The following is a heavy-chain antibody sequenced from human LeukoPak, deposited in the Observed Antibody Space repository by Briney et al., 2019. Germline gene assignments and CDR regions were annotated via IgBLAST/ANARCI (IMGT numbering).Heavy chain of an antibody. CDR2: MNPNSGNT. Sequence: ASVKVSCKASGYTFTSYDINWVRQATGQGLEWMGWMNPNSGNTGYAQKFQGRVTMTRDMSTSTVYMELSSLRSEDTAVYYCARRSSSWSQTLDYWGQGTLVTVSS. V-gene: IGHV1-8*02. D-gene: IGHD6-13*01. CDR1: GYTFTSYD. J-gene: IGHJ4*02. CDR3: ARRSSSWSQTLDY.